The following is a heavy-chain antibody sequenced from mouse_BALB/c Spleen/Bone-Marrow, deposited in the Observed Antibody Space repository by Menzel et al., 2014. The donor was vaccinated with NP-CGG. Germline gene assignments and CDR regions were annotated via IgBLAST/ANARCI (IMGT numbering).Heavy chain of an antibody. J-gene: IGHJ4*01. CDR2: INPDSSTI. V-gene: IGHV4-1*02. CDR1: GFDFSRYW. Sequence: EVQGVESGGGLVQPGGSLKLSCAASGFDFSRYWMSWVRQAPGKGLEWIGEINPDSSTINYTPSLKDKFIISRDNAKNALFLQMSKVRSEDTALYCCARPRGNYAMDYWGQGTSVTVSS. CDR3: ARPRGNYAMDY.